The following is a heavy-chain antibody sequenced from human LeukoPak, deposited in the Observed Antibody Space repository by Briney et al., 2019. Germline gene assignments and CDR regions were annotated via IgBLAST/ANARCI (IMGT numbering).Heavy chain of an antibody. CDR1: GFTFSSYS. CDR2: ISSSSSYI. D-gene: IGHD3-10*01. V-gene: IGHV3-21*01. CDR3: ARARTAMVRGDTFDY. Sequence: GGSLRLSCAASGFTFSSYSMNWVRQAPGEGLEWVSSISSSSSYIYYADSVKGRFTISRDNAKNSLYLQMNSLRAEDTAVYYCARARTAMVRGDTFDYWGQGTLVTVSS. J-gene: IGHJ4*02.